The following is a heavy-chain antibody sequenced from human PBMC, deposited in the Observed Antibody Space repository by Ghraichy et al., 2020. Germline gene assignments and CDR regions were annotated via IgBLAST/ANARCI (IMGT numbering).Heavy chain of an antibody. Sequence: GGSLRLSCAVSGFIFGGYNMHWVRQAPGKGLEWVSFISYGSDVIYYADSVMGRFAISRDTAKNSLYLQMDSLRADETALYYCVRGYSSSAPLDSWGQGTQFTVSS. CDR3: VRGYSSSAPLDS. CDR2: ISYGSDVI. J-gene: IGHJ5*01. V-gene: IGHV3-48*04. D-gene: IGHD6-6*01. CDR1: GFIFGGYN.